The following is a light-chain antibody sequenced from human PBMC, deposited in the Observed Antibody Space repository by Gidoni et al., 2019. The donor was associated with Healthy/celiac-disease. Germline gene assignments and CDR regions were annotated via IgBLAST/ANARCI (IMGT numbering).Light chain of an antibody. J-gene: IGKJ4*01. CDR2: DAS. CDR3: QQYDNLPPLT. CDR1: QDISNY. V-gene: IGKV1-33*01. Sequence: DIQMTQSPSSLAASVGDSVTITCQASQDISNYLKWYQQQPGKAPKLLIYDASNLETGVPSRFSGSGSGTDFAFTISSLQPEDSATYYCQQYDNLPPLTFGGGTKVEIK.